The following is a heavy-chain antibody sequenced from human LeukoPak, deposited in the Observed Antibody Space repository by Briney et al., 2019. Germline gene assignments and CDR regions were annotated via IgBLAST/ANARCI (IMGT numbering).Heavy chain of an antibody. CDR3: AREYSSSSGRAFDI. CDR1: GFTFSSYG. J-gene: IGHJ3*02. D-gene: IGHD6-6*01. CDR2: IRYDGSNK. V-gene: IGHV3-30*02. Sequence: GGSLRLSCAASGFTFSSYGMHWVRQAPGKGLEWLAFIRYDGSNKYYADSVKGRFTISRDNAKNSLYLQMNSLRAEDTALYYCAREYSSSSGRAFDIWGQGTMVTVSS.